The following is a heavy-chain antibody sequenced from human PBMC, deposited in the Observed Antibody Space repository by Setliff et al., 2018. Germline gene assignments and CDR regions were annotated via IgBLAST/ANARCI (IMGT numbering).Heavy chain of an antibody. CDR2: MNPNSGNT. CDR3: ARGRKGGYFDL. CDR1: GYTFAKYG. V-gene: IGHV1-8*01. J-gene: IGHJ2*01. Sequence: ASVKVSCKAFGYTFAKYGTSWVRQAPGQGLEWMGWMNPNSGNTGYAQKFQGRVTMTRNTSISTAYMELSSLRSEDTAVYYCARGRKGGYFDLWGRGTLVTVS.